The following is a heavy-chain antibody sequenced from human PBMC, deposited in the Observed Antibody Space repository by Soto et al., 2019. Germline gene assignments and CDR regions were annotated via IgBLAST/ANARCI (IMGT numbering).Heavy chain of an antibody. J-gene: IGHJ5*02. Sequence: SETLSLTCTVSGGSSSSYYWSWIRQPPGKGLEWIGYIYYSGSTNYNPSLKSRVTISVDTSKNQFSLKLSSVTAADTAVYYCARGSRTFDPWGQGTLVTVSS. V-gene: IGHV4-59*01. CDR2: IYYSGST. CDR1: GGSSSSYY. CDR3: ARGSRTFDP.